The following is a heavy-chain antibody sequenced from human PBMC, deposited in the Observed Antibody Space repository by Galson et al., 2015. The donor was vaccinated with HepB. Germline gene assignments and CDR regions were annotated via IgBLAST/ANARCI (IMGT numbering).Heavy chain of an antibody. CDR2: IIPIFGRA. J-gene: IGHJ3*02. Sequence: SVKVSCKASGGTFSTYAISWVRQAPGQGLEWMGGIIPIFGRANYAQKFQGRVTITADESTSTAYMELSSLRSEDTAVYYCARTLSGWYQAFDIWGQGTMVTVSS. D-gene: IGHD6-19*01. CDR1: GGTFSTYA. V-gene: IGHV1-69*13. CDR3: ARTLSGWYQAFDI.